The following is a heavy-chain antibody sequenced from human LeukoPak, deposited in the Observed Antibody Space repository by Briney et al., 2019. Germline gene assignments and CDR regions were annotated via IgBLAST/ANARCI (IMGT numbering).Heavy chain of an antibody. D-gene: IGHD4-23*01. Sequence: GGSLRLSCAASGFTFSTYALHWVRQAPGKGLEWVAVMSHDGSNKYYADSVQGRFTISRDNSKNTLYLQMNSLRAEDTAMYYCARDLSGGNYLTYYYYYYCLDVWGLGTTVTVSS. J-gene: IGHJ6*02. CDR2: MSHDGSNK. V-gene: IGHV3-30-3*01. CDR1: GFTFSTYA. CDR3: ARDLSGGNYLTYYYYYYCLDV.